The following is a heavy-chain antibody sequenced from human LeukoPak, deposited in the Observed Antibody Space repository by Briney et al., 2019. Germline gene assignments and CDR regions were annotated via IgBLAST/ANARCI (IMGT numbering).Heavy chain of an antibody. J-gene: IGHJ5*02. V-gene: IGHV4-30-2*01. D-gene: IGHD3-10*01. CDR3: ARSRQASGLFSS. Sequence: SETLSLTCTVSGYAISSGGLSWNWIRQPPGKGLEGIGCIYDRGPASYNPSLKSRFTISVDRPKNQFFLNVTSLTAADTAVYYCARSRQASGLFSSWGQGTLVVVSS. CDR1: GYAISSGGLS. CDR2: IYDRGPA.